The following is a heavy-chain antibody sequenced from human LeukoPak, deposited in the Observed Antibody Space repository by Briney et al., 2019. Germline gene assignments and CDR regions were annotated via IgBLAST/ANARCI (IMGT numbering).Heavy chain of an antibody. D-gene: IGHD5-18*01. Sequence: ASVKVSYKASGGTFSSYAISWVRQAPGQGLEWMGRIIPIFGTANYAQKFQGRVTITTDESTSTAYMELSSLRSEDTAVYYCARRYSYPDAFDIWGQGTMVTVSS. CDR2: IIPIFGTA. CDR3: ARRYSYPDAFDI. V-gene: IGHV1-69*05. CDR1: GGTFSSYA. J-gene: IGHJ3*02.